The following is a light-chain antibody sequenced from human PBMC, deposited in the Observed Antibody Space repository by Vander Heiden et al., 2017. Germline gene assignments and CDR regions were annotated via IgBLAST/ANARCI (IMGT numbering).Light chain of an antibody. V-gene: IGKV1-33*01. J-gene: IGKJ4*01. CDR3: EQYDNIPVT. CDR1: KDMRNY. CDR2: DAS. Sequence: DLQLPHSPSSLSASVGHRVTNTGQESKDMRNYVNWYQQKPGKAPKLLIYDASNLETGAPARLSGSGSGTDFTFTISSLQPEDIETHYWEQYDNIPVTLGGETKVEIK.